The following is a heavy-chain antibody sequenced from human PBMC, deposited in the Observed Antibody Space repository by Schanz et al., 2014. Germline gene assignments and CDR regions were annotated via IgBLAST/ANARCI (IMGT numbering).Heavy chain of an antibody. V-gene: IGHV1-46*01. J-gene: IGHJ3*02. CDR3: TRGGYSYALSAFDI. CDR1: GYTFTSYS. D-gene: IGHD5-18*01. CDR2: INLSGGST. Sequence: QVQLVQSGAEVKKPGASVKVSCKASGYTFTSYSMHWVRQAPGQGLEWMGIINLSGGSTNNAQKFQGRLTMTRDTSTSTVYMELSSLRSEDTAVYYCTRGGYSYALSAFDIWGQGTMXTVSS.